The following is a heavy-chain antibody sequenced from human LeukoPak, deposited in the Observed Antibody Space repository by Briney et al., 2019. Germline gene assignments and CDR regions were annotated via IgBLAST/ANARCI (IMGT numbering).Heavy chain of an antibody. J-gene: IGHJ3*02. CDR1: GFTFSSYA. D-gene: IGHD2-15*01. CDR2: ISAPGGNT. Sequence: DPGGSLRLSCAASGFTFSSYALSWVRQPPGKGLEWVSTISAPGGNTYYADSVTGRFTISRDSSKSTLYLQMNSLRAEDTAVYYCAKGEGYSRNAFDIWGQGTMVTVSS. V-gene: IGHV3-23*01. CDR3: AKGEGYSRNAFDI.